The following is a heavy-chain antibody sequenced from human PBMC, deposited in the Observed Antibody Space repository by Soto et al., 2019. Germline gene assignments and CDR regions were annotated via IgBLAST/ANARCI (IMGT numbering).Heavy chain of an antibody. D-gene: IGHD6-13*01. CDR3: AKDMRGGSSSSRYCYGLDV. CDR2: ISWNSGTI. Sequence: EVQLVESGGGLVQPGRSLRLSCAASGFTFDDYAMHWVRQAPGKGLEWVSGISWNSGTIVYADSVKGRFTISRDNAKNSLYLQMNSLRGEDTALYYWAKDMRGGSSSSRYCYGLDVWGQGTTVTVSS. V-gene: IGHV3-9*01. CDR1: GFTFDDYA. J-gene: IGHJ6*02.